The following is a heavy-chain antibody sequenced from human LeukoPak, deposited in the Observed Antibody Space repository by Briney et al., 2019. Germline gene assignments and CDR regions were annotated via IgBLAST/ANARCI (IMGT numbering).Heavy chain of an antibody. CDR3: ARGDLAAAGYFDY. CDR2: IYTSGST. D-gene: IGHD6-13*01. V-gene: IGHV4-61*02. Sequence: SQTLSLTCTVSGGSICSGSYYWSWIRQPAGKGLEWIGRIYTSGSTNYNPSLKSRVTISVDTSKNQFSLKLSSVTAADTAVYYCARGDLAAAGYFDYWGQGTLVTVSS. J-gene: IGHJ4*02. CDR1: GGSICSGSYY.